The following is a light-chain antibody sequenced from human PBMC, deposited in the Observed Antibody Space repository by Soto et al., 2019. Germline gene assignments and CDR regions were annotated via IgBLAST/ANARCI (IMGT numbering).Light chain of an antibody. V-gene: IGKV1-5*03. CDR3: QQYNCHRT. Sequence: DIPLTQSPSTLSASVGDRVTITCRTSQSISSWLAWHQQKPGKAPNLLISKASSLERGVPSRFSCSGSGTEFTVTISSLQPDDFVTYYCQQYNCHRTFGQGTRVEIK. CDR1: QSISSW. J-gene: IGKJ1*01. CDR2: KAS.